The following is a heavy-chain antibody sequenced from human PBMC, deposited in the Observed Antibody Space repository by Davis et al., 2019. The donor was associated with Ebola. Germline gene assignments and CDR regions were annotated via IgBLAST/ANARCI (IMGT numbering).Heavy chain of an antibody. Sequence: GESLKISCAASGFTVSSNYMSWVRQAPGKGLEWVSVIYSGGSTYYADSVKGRFTISRDNSKNTLYLQMNSLRAEDTAVYYCAKDPYWGGSSSMDVWGQGTTVTVSS. CDR2: IYSGGST. J-gene: IGHJ6*02. V-gene: IGHV3-53*01. CDR1: GFTVSSNY. CDR3: AKDPYWGGSSSMDV. D-gene: IGHD6-13*01.